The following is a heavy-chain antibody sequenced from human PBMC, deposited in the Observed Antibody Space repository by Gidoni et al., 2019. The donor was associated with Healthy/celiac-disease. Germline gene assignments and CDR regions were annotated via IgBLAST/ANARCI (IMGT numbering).Heavy chain of an antibody. D-gene: IGHD3-16*02. CDR1: GWSFSGYY. CDR2: INHSGST. V-gene: IGHV4-34*01. Sequence: QVQLQQWGAGLLKPSETLSLTCAVYGWSFSGYYWSWIRQPPGKGLEWIGEINHSGSTNYNPSLKSRVTISVDTSKNQFSLKLSSVTAADTAVYYWARGRRGDYVWGSYRYAPVFDYWGQGTLVTVSS. J-gene: IGHJ4*02. CDR3: ARGRRGDYVWGSYRYAPVFDY.